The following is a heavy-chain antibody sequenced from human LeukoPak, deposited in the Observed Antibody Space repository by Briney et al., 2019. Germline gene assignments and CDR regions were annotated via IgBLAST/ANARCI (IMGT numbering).Heavy chain of an antibody. CDR2: INEDGSEK. J-gene: IGHJ4*02. V-gene: IGHV3-7*01. Sequence: PGGSLRLSCAASGFSFSNYWMKWVRQDPGKGLEWVANINEDGSEKYYVDSVRGLFTISRDNAKNSLYLQMNSLRTEDTAIYYCARGGVRRGYYDYWGQGTLVTVSS. D-gene: IGHD1-14*01. CDR1: GFSFSNYW. CDR3: ARGGVRRGYYDY.